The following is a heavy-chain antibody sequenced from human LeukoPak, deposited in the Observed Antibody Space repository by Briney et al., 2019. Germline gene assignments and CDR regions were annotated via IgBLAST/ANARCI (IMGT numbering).Heavy chain of an antibody. CDR1: GGSISSYY. D-gene: IGHD4-11*01. CDR2: IYYGGST. V-gene: IGHV4-59*01. Sequence: KPSETLSLTXTVSGGSISSYYWSWIRQPPGKGLEWIGYIYYGGSTNYNPSLKSRVTISVDTSKNQSSLKLSSVTAADTPVYYCARTDNYVAFDIWGQGTMVTVSS. CDR3: ARTDNYVAFDI. J-gene: IGHJ3*02.